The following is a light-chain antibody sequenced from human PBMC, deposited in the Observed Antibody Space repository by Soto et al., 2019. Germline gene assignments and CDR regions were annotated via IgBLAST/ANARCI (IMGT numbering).Light chain of an antibody. CDR3: VLYVRSGLWV. CDR1: SGSVSTSYY. CDR2: STN. V-gene: IGLV8-61*01. J-gene: IGLJ3*02. Sequence: QTVVTQEPSFSGSTGGTVTLTCGLSSGSVSTSYYPSWYQQTPGQAPRTLIYSTNTRSSGVPDRFSGSILGNKADHNITGAQADDDYDYDRVLYVRSGLWVLSGGTKVTVL.